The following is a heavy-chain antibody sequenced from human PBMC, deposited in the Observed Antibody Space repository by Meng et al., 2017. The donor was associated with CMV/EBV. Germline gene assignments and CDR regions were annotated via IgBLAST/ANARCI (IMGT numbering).Heavy chain of an antibody. Sequence: LSLTCAASGFTFSSYEMNWVRQAPGKGLEWVSYISSSGSTIYYADYVKGRFTISRDNAKNSLYLQMNSLRAEDTAVYYCARSSSWYFQTDYYYYGMDVWGQGTAVTVSS. CDR3: ARSSSWYFQTDYYYYGMDV. CDR1: GFTFSSYE. V-gene: IGHV3-48*03. D-gene: IGHD6-13*01. J-gene: IGHJ6*02. CDR2: ISSSGSTI.